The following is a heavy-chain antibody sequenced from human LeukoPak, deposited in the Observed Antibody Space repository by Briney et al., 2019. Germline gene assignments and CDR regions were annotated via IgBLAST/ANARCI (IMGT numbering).Heavy chain of an antibody. J-gene: IGHJ4*02. CDR2: ISYDGSNK. Sequence: GGSLRLSCAASGFTFSNYGMHWVRQAPGKGLEWVAVISYDGSNKYYADSVKGRFTISRDNSKNTLYLQMNSLRAEDTAVYYCAKGGYSYGPRFDYWGQGTLVTVSS. V-gene: IGHV3-30*18. D-gene: IGHD5-18*01. CDR1: GFTFSNYG. CDR3: AKGGYSYGPRFDY.